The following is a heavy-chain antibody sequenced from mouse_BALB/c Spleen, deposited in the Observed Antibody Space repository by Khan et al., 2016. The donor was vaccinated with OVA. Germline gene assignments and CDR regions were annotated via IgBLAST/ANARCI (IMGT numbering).Heavy chain of an antibody. J-gene: IGHJ3*01. CDR2: ISSGGTT. V-gene: IGHV5-6-5*01. CDR1: GFTFSNYA. CDR3: ARDYWFTY. Sequence: EVELVESGGDLVKPGGSLKLSCAASGFTFSNYAMSWVRQTPEKRLEWVASISSGGTTYFPDSVKGRFPISRDNGRNILYLQMSSLRSEDTAMYYCARDYWFTYWGQGTLVTVSA.